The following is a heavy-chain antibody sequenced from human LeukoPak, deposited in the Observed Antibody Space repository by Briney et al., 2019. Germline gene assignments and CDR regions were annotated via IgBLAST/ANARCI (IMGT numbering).Heavy chain of an antibody. V-gene: IGHV3-53*01. D-gene: IGHD3-10*01. Sequence: GGSLRLSCAASGFTVRGNYMSWVRQAPGKGLDRVSVIYSNGNAYYSDSVKGGFTISRDDSKNMVYLQMNSLRAEDTAIYFCARDGDYGSGSFWGQGTLVTVSS. CDR2: IYSNGNA. J-gene: IGHJ4*02. CDR1: GFTVRGNY. CDR3: ARDGDYGSGSF.